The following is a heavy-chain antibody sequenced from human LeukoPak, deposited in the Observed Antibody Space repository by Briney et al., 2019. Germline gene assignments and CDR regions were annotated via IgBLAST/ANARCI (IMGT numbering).Heavy chain of an antibody. CDR1: GYTFTNHY. CDR3: AGVPVVGSGSPYYFDY. CDR2: IDPSGGST. J-gene: IGHJ4*02. Sequence: ASVRVSCKASGYTFTNHYMHWLRQAPGQGLEWMGTIDPSGGSTNYAQKFQGRVTMTRDTSTSTVYMDLSSLRSEDTAVYYSAGVPVVGSGSPYYFDYWGQGTLVTVSS. D-gene: IGHD3-10*01. V-gene: IGHV1-46*01.